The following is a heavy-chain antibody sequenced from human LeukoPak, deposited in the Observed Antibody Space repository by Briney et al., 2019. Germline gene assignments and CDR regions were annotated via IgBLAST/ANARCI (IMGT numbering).Heavy chain of an antibody. V-gene: IGHV3-15*01. D-gene: IGHD3-3*01. CDR1: GFTFSNAW. CDR2: IKSKTDGGTT. J-gene: IGHJ5*02. Sequence: GGSLRLSCAASGFTFSNAWMSWVRQAPGKGLEWVGRIKSKTDGGTTDYAAPVKGRFTISSDDSKNTLYLQMNSLKTEDTAVYYCLPIFGVVTVPWGQGTLVTVSS. CDR3: LPIFGVVTVP.